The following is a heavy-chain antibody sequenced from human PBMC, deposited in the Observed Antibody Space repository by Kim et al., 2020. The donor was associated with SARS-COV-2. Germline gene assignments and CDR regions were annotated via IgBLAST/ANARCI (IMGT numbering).Heavy chain of an antibody. V-gene: IGHV4-39*01. D-gene: IGHD6-13*01. CDR1: GGSISSSTYS. CDR3: ARQGPTFIAAANTYQY. J-gene: IGHJ1*01. CDR2: LSYSGTT. Sequence: SETLSLTCTVSGGSISSSTYSWCWIRQSPGKGLQWIASLSYSGTTHYNPSLRSRVTVSVDRPKNRLSLRLSSVTAADTAVYYCARQGPTFIAAANTYQY.